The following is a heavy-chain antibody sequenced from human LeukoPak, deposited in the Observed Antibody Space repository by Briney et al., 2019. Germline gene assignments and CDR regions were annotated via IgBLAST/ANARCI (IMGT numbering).Heavy chain of an antibody. CDR3: AKGYYDSHRGFFEY. CDR1: GFTFHNYA. V-gene: IGHV3-23*01. CDR2: VSGTGTST. Sequence: PGGSLRLSCKASGFTFHNYAMTWVRQAPGKGLDWVSTVSGTGTSTFYADPVKVRATISRDNSKNMLYLQMSSLRAEDTAMYYCAKGYYDSHRGFFEYWGLGTLVTVSS. J-gene: IGHJ4*02. D-gene: IGHD3-3*01.